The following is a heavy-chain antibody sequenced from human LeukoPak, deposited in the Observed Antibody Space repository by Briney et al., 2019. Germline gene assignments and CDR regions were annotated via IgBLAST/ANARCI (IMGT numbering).Heavy chain of an antibody. D-gene: IGHD2-2*01. J-gene: IGHJ4*02. CDR1: GGSFSGYY. Sequence: SETLSLTCAVYGGSFSGYYWSWIRQPPGKGLEWIGEINHSGSTNYNPSLKSRVTISVDTSKNQFSLKLSSVTAADTAVYYCARHGVPAAIDYWGQGTLVTVSS. CDR2: INHSGST. CDR3: ARHGVPAAIDY. V-gene: IGHV4-34*01.